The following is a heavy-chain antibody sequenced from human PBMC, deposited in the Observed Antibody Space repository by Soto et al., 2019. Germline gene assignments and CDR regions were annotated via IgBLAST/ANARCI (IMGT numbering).Heavy chain of an antibody. D-gene: IGHD2-2*01. Sequence: SETLSLTCTVSGGSVSSGDYYWSWIRQPPWKGLEWIGYIYYSGSTNYNPSLKSRVTISVDTSKNQVSLKLSSVTAADTAVYYCARDHRYFSSISCHPYCMDVWGQGXTGTVYS. CDR1: GGSVSSGDYY. CDR2: IYYSGST. CDR3: ARDHRYFSSISCHPYCMDV. J-gene: IGHJ6*02. V-gene: IGHV4-61*08.